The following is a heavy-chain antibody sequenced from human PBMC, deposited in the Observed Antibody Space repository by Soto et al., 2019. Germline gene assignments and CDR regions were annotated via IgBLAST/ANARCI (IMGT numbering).Heavy chain of an antibody. Sequence: PGESLKISCKGSGYSFTSYWIGWVRQMPGKGLEWMGIIYPGDSDTRYSPSFQGQVTISADKSISTAYLQWSSLKASDTAMYYCARRPEHGSGSYFLDYWGRGTLVTVSS. CDR3: ARRPEHGSGSYFLDY. CDR2: IYPGDSDT. CDR1: GYSFTSYW. V-gene: IGHV5-51*01. J-gene: IGHJ4*02. D-gene: IGHD3-10*01.